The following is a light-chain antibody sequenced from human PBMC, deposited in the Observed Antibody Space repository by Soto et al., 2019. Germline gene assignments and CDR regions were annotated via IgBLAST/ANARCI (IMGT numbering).Light chain of an antibody. CDR3: SAWDASLNGYV. Sequence: QSVLTQPPSVSGAPGQRVTISCPGSRSNIGAPYNVHWYQQLPGTTPKLLIYGNSHRPSGVPDPFSGSRSGTSASLAISGLQSEDEADYYCSAWDASLNGYVFGTGTKVTVL. J-gene: IGLJ1*01. CDR1: RSNIGAPYN. V-gene: IGLV1-40*01. CDR2: GNS.